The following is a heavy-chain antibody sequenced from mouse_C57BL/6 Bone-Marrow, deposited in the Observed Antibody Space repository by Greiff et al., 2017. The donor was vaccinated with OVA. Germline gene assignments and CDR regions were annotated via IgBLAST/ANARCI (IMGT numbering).Heavy chain of an antibody. CDR2: IHPNSGST. Sequence: QVQLKQSGAELVKPGASVKLSCKASGYTFTSYWMHWVKQRPGQGLEWIGMIHPNSGSTNYNEKFKSKATLTVDKSSSTAYMQLSSLTSEDSAVYYCGPWEPWFAYWGQGTLVTVSA. CDR1: GYTFTSYW. D-gene: IGHD4-1*01. V-gene: IGHV1-64*01. CDR3: GPWEPWFAY. J-gene: IGHJ3*01.